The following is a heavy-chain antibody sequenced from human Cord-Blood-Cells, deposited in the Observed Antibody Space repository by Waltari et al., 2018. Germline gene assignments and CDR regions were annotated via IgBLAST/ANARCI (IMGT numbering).Heavy chain of an antibody. Sequence: QVQLQQWGAGLLKPSETLSLTCAVYGGSFSGSYWSWIRPPPGKGLEWIGEINHSGSTNYNPSLKSRVTISVDTSKNQFSLKLSSVTAADTAVYYCARAYCGGGSCYSVGSDYYYGMDVWGQGTTVTVSS. V-gene: IGHV4-34*01. CDR1: GGSFSGSY. J-gene: IGHJ6*02. CDR3: ARAYCGGGSCYSVGSDYYYGMDV. CDR2: INHSGST. D-gene: IGHD2-15*01.